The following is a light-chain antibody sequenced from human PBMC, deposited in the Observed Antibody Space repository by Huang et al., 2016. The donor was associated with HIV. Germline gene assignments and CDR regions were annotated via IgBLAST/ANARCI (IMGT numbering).Light chain of an antibody. V-gene: IGKV3-11*01. CDR2: DAS. CDR1: QSVSNY. J-gene: IGKJ3*01. CDR3: QHRSNWPPKFT. Sequence: EIVLTQSPATLSLSPGERATLSCRASQSVSNYLAWYQQKPDQAPRLLIYDASNRATGIPARFSGSGSGTDFTLSISSLEPEDFAFYYCQHRSNWPPKFTFGPGTKVDIK.